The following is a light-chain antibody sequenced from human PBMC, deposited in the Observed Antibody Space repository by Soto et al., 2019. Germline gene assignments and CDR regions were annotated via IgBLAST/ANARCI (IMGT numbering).Light chain of an antibody. CDR2: AAS. V-gene: IGKV1-39*01. Sequence: DIQMTQSPSSLSASVGDRVTITCRASQSISSYLNWYQQKPGKAPKLLIYAASSLQSGVPSRFSGSGSGTDFTLTISSLPPEDFATYYCQQSYSTLLWTFGQGTKVDIK. CDR3: QQSYSTLLWT. J-gene: IGKJ1*01. CDR1: QSISSY.